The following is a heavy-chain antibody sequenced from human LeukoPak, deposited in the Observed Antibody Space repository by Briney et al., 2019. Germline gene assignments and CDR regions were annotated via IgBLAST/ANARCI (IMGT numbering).Heavy chain of an antibody. CDR1: GGSFSGYC. J-gene: IGHJ4*02. D-gene: IGHD3-10*01. V-gene: IGHV4-34*01. CDR3: ARAPLWFGSMGYFDY. CDR2: INHSGST. Sequence: SETLSLTCAAYGGSFSGYCWSWIRQPPGKGLEWIGEINHSGSTNYNPSLKSRVTISVDTSKNQFSLKLSSVTAADTAVYYCARAPLWFGSMGYFDYWGQGTLVTVSS.